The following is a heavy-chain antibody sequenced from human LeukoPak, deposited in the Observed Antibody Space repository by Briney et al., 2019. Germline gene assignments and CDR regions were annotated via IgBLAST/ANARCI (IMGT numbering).Heavy chain of an antibody. J-gene: IGHJ4*02. Sequence: SETLSLTCAVYGGSFSDYYWSWIRQTPGEGLQWIGGIKHSGSTDYNPSLKSRVTMSVDTSKNQFSLKLTSVTAADTAVYYCARDYRSGSPYFDYWGQGTLVTVSS. CDR3: ARDYRSGSPYFDY. CDR2: IKHSGST. D-gene: IGHD1-26*01. V-gene: IGHV4-34*01. CDR1: GGSFSDYY.